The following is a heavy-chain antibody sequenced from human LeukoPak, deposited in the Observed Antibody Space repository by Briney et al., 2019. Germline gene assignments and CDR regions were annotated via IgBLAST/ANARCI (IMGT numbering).Heavy chain of an antibody. V-gene: IGHV4-30-4*01. CDR3: ARDQEAYPYYFDY. J-gene: IGHJ4*02. CDR2: IHYSGST. D-gene: IGHD3-16*01. Sequence: SQTLSLTCTVSGGSISSGDYYWSWIRQPPGQGLEWIGYIHYSGSTFYNPSLKSRVTISVDTSKNQFSLHLSSVTAADTAVYHCARDQEAYPYYFDYWGQGTLVTVSS. CDR1: GGSISSGDYY.